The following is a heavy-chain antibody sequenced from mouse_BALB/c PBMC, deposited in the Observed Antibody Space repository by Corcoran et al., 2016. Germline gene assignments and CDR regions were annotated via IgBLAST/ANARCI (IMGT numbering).Heavy chain of an antibody. CDR2: IHTNNCGT. Sequence: VLLQPSGPELVKPGASLKIPCTASGYTFTDYNMDWVNQSHGKSLEWIGDIHTNNCGTIYNQKFKGKATLTVDKSSSTAYRELRSLTSEDTAVYYCARNYGNSAWFAYWGQGTLVTVSA. CDR3: ARNYGNSAWFAY. CDR1: GYTFTDYN. D-gene: IGHD2-1*01. J-gene: IGHJ3*01. V-gene: IGHV1-18*01.